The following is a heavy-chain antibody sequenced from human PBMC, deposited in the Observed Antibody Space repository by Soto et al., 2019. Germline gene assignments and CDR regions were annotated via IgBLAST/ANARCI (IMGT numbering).Heavy chain of an antibody. J-gene: IGHJ4*02. CDR2: IYYSGST. CDR3: ARIDGGSSGWFSY. D-gene: IGHD6-19*01. Sequence: TLSLTCTVSGGSISSGGYYWSWIRQHPGRGLEWIGNIYYSGSTYYNPSLKSRVYISVDTSKNQFSLRMSSVTAADTAVYSCARIDGGSSGWFSYWGQGTLVTVS. V-gene: IGHV4-31*03. CDR1: GGSISSGGYY.